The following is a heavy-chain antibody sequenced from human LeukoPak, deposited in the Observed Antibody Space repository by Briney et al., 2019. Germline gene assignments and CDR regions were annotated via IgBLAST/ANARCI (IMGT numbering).Heavy chain of an antibody. CDR3: ARVGGSGSYGYDY. CDR1: GASISPYY. D-gene: IGHD3-10*01. V-gene: IGHV4-59*01. J-gene: IGHJ4*02. CDR2: IYYSGST. Sequence: PSETLSLTCSVSGASISPYYWSWIRQPPGKGLEWIGYIYYSGSTNYNPSLKSRVTISVDTSKNQFSLKLSSVTAADTAVYYCARVGGSGSYGYDYWGQGTLVTVSS.